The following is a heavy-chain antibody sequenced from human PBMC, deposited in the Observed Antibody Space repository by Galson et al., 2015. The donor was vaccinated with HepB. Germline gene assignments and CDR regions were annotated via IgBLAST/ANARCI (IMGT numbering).Heavy chain of an antibody. Sequence: PGKGLEWVAVIWHDGSKTIYVDSVRGRFTISRDNSENMAYLQMNSLRAEDTAVYYCARDTKMFTGIDYMDVWGKGTAVIVSS. J-gene: IGHJ6*03. CDR3: ARDTKMFTGIDYMDV. D-gene: IGHD1-1*01. CDR2: IWHDGSKT. V-gene: IGHV3-33*01.